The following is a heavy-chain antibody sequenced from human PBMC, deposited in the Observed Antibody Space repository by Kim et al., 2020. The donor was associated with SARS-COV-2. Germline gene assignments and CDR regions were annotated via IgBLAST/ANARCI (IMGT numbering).Heavy chain of an antibody. CDR3: ARGSTISGSGY. CDR2: IYYNGYT. CDR1: GGSITNGDYY. V-gene: IGHV4-30-4*01. J-gene: IGHJ4*02. D-gene: IGHD6-19*01. Sequence: SETLSLTCTVSGGSITNGDYYWSWIRQPPGKGLEWIGYIYYNGYTDYNPSLMGRLTISVDTSTNQFSLKVRSVTAADTAVYYCARGSTISGSGYWGQGTL.